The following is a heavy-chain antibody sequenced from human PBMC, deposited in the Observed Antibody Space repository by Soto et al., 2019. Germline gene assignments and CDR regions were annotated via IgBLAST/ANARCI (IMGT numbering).Heavy chain of an antibody. CDR1: GFTFSSYA. Sequence: EVQLLESGGGLVQPGGSLRLSCAASGFTFSSYAMSWVRQAPGKGLEWVSAISGSGGSTYYADSAKGRFTISRDNSKNTLYLQMNSLRAEDTAVYYCAKDRRGYSYGLVRLFDYWGQGTLVTVSS. CDR2: ISGSGGST. J-gene: IGHJ4*02. D-gene: IGHD5-18*01. CDR3: AKDRRGYSYGLVRLFDY. V-gene: IGHV3-23*01.